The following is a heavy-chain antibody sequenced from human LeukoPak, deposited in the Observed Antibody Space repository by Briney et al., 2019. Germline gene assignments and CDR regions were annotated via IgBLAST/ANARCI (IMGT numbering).Heavy chain of an antibody. V-gene: IGHV4-30-2*01. D-gene: IGHD2-2*01. CDR3: ARGEYQLLSLDY. Sequence: SQTLSLTCTVSGGSISSGGYYWSWIRQPPGKGLEWIGEINHSGSTNYNPSLKSRVTISVDTSKNQFSLKLSSVTAADTAVYYCARGEYQLLSLDYWGQGTLVTVSS. CDR2: INHSGST. J-gene: IGHJ4*02. CDR1: GGSISSGGYY.